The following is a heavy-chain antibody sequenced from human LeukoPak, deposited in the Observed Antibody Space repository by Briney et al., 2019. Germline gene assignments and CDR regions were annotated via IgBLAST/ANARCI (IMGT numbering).Heavy chain of an antibody. D-gene: IGHD5-12*01. CDR3: ARDSGYNAFDY. J-gene: IGHJ4*02. V-gene: IGHV3-7*05. CDR1: GFTVSSHD. CDR2: INQDGSAK. Sequence: GGSLRLSCAASGFTVSSHDMSWVRQAPGRGLEWLANINQDGSAKTCVDSVKGRFTISRDNAKNSLYLQMNRLRAEDTAMYYCARDSGYNAFDYWGQGTLVTVSS.